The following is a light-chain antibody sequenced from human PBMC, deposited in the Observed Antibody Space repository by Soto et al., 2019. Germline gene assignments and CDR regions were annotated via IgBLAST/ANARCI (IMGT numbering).Light chain of an antibody. CDR3: NSYTTSSTVI. CDR1: SSDVGGYNY. V-gene: IGLV2-14*03. CDR2: DVS. Sequence: QSVLTQPASVSGSPGQSITISCTGTSSDVGGYNYVSWYQQHPGKAPKLIIYDVSHRPSGVSNRFSGSKSGNTASLTISGLQAEDEADYYCNSYTTSSTVIFGGGTKVTVL. J-gene: IGLJ2*01.